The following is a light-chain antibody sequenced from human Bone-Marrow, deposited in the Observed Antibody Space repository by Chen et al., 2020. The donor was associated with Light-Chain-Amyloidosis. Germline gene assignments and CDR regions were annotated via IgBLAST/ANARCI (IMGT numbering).Light chain of an antibody. CDR1: SRDGGGYDS. CDR3: CSYAGIYWV. CDR2: DVS. V-gene: IGLV2-11*01. J-gene: IGLJ3*02. Sequence: QSALPQPRSVSGSPGPSVTISCTGTSRDGGGYDSVSWYQQYPGKAPKLMIYDVSKRPSGVPDRFSASKSGNTASLSISGLQAEDEADYYCCSYAGIYWVFGGGTKLTVL.